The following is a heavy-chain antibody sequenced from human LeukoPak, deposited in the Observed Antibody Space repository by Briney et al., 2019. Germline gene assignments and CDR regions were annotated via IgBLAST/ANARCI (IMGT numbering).Heavy chain of an antibody. J-gene: IGHJ4*02. CDR2: ISFDGNNK. V-gene: IGHV3-30*14. CDR3: ARDRGVATMDY. D-gene: IGHD5-12*01. CDR1: GFTSSSCA. Sequence: PGRSLRLSCAASGFTSSSCAIHWVRQGPGKGLEWVAVISFDGNNKYYADSVKGRFTISRDNSKNTLSLQMNSLRPEDTAVYYCARDRGVATMDYWGQGTLVTVSS.